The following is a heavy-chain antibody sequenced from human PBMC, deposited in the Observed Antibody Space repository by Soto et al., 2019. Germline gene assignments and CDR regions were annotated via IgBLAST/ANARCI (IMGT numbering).Heavy chain of an antibody. CDR1: GYSFTSYW. J-gene: IGHJ6*02. Sequence: PGESLKISCKGSGYSFTSYWIGWVRQMPGKDLEWMGIIYPGDSDTRYSPSFQGQVTISADKSIGTAYLQWSSLKASDTAMYYCTRTSAAGKNYYRMDVWGQGTTVTVSS. V-gene: IGHV5-51*01. D-gene: IGHD6-13*01. CDR2: IYPGDSDT. CDR3: TRTSAAGKNYYRMDV.